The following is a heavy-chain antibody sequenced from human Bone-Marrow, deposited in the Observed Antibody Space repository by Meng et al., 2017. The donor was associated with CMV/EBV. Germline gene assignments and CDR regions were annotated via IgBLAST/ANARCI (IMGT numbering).Heavy chain of an antibody. J-gene: IGHJ6*02. D-gene: IGHD6-6*01. CDR1: GYTFTSYD. Sequence: ASVKVSCKASGYTFTSYDINWVRQATGQGLEWMGWMNPNSGNTGYAQKFQGRVTMTRNTSISTAYMELSSLRSEDTAVYYCARGTYSSSSFGFYYYYYGMDVWGQGTRSPSP. V-gene: IGHV1-8*02. CDR3: ARGTYSSSSFGFYYYYYGMDV. CDR2: MNPNSGNT.